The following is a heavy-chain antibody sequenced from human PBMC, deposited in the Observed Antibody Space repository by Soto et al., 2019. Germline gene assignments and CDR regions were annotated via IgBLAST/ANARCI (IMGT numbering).Heavy chain of an antibody. CDR1: GYTFTSYG. D-gene: IGHD6-13*01. Sequence: QVQLVQSGAEVKKPGASVKVSCKASGYTFTSYGISWVRQAPGQGLEWMGWISGYNGDTNYAQKYQGRVTMTTDTSTRTAYMELRSLRSDDTAVYYCARAPQTVAGAGIWYWGQGTLVTVSS. V-gene: IGHV1-18*01. CDR3: ARAPQTVAGAGIWY. J-gene: IGHJ4*02. CDR2: ISGYNGDT.